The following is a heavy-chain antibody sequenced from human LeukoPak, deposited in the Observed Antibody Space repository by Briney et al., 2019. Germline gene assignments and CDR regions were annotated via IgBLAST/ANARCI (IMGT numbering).Heavy chain of an antibody. J-gene: IGHJ1*01. CDR1: GGSISSSSYY. CDR2: IYYSGST. V-gene: IGHV4-39*01. Sequence: SETLSLTCTVSGGSISSSSYYWGWIRQPPGKGLEWIGSIYYSGSTYYNPSLKSRVTISVDTSKNQFSLKLSSVTAADTSVYYCASLEKNRLWWYQTFQHWGQGTLVSVSS. D-gene: IGHD4-23*01. CDR3: ASLEKNRLWWYQTFQH.